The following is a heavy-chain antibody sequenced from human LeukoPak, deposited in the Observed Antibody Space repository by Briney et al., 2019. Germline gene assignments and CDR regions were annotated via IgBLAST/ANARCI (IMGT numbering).Heavy chain of an antibody. CDR3: ARDMAEAGRQDV. D-gene: IGHD5-24*01. Sequence: SETLSLTCTVSGGSISSYYWSWIRQPPGKGLEGIGYIYYSGSTNYNPSLKSRVTVSVDTSKNQFSLKLSSVTAADTAVYYCARDMAEAGRQDVWGKGTTVTVSS. V-gene: IGHV4-59*12. CDR1: GGSISSYY. J-gene: IGHJ6*04. CDR2: IYYSGST.